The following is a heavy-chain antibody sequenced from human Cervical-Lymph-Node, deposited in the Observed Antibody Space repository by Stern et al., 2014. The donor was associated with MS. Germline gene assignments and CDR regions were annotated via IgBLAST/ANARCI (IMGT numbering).Heavy chain of an antibody. V-gene: IGHV2-70*04. D-gene: IGHD3-3*01. Sequence: ESGPALVKPTQTLTLTCTFSGFSLSTSGMRVSWIRQPPGKALEWLARLDLDDDKFYSTSLKTRLTISKDTSKNQVVLTMTNMDPVDTATYYCARSPPYYEFWNDYYYFDYWGQGTLVAVSS. CDR2: LDLDDDK. CDR3: ARSPPYYEFWNDYYYFDY. CDR1: GFSLSTSGMR. J-gene: IGHJ4*02.